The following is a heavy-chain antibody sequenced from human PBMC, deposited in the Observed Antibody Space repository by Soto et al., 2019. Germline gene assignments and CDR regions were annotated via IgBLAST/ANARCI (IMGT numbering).Heavy chain of an antibody. CDR1: GITVRGSY. CDR3: ARAREPEHRSAIFFGI. Sequence: GGPLRLSCAASGITVRGSYMNLVRKTLGKGLKRVSVIYSSGSTSNATSGKGRFTISRDISTNMVYIKMSSLTEEDTAVYYCARAREPEHRSAIFFGIWCQGALVTVSS. CDR2: IYSSGST. D-gene: IGHD2-21*01. J-gene: IGHJ4*02. V-gene: IGHV3-53*01.